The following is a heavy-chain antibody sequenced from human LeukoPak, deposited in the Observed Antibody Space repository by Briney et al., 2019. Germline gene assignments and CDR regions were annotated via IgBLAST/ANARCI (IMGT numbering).Heavy chain of an antibody. Sequence: PSETLSLTCTVSGGSISSYYWSWIRQPPGKGPEWLGYIYYSGSTNYNPSLKSRVIISVDTSKNQFSLKLSSVTAVDTAVYYCARLYSSTWSIYFDYWGQGTLVTVSS. J-gene: IGHJ4*02. D-gene: IGHD6-13*01. CDR2: IYYSGST. CDR1: GGSISSYY. V-gene: IGHV4-59*01. CDR3: ARLYSSTWSIYFDY.